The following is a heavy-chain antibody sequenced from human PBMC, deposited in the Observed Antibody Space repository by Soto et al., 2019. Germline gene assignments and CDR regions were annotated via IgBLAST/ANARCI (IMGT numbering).Heavy chain of an antibody. CDR3: ARGVITMVRGVYYFDY. J-gene: IGHJ4*02. Sequence: SETLSLTCTVSGGSISIYYWSWIRQPPGKGLEWIGYIYYSGSTNYNPSLKSRVTISVDTSKNQFSLKLSSVTAADTAVYYCARGVITMVRGVYYFDYWGQGTLVTVS. D-gene: IGHD3-10*01. CDR2: IYYSGST. CDR1: GGSISIYY. V-gene: IGHV4-59*08.